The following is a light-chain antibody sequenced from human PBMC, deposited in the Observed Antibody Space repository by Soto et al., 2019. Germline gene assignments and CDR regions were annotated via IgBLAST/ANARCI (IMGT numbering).Light chain of an antibody. V-gene: IGKV3-20*01. CDR1: QGIGDT. CDR3: QQYGSSPRT. J-gene: IGKJ1*01. CDR2: GAS. Sequence: EVVMTQSPATLSVSPGEGVTLSCRASQGIGDTLAWYQQKPGQAPRLLIYGASSRATGIPDGFSGSGSGTDFTLTISRLEPEDFAVYYCQQYGSSPRTFGQGTKVDIK.